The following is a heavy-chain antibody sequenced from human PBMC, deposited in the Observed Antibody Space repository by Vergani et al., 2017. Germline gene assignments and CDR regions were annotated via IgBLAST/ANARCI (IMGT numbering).Heavy chain of an antibody. CDR3: ARATGSYWSSTSCYLGRADPFLSRPKDYYYYGMDV. V-gene: IGHV4-61*02. D-gene: IGHD2-2*01. CDR2: IYTSWST. J-gene: IGHJ6*02. CDR1: GGSISSGSYY. Sequence: QVQLQESGPGLVKPSQTLSLTCTVSGGSISSGSYYWSWIRQPAGKGLEWIGRIYTSWSTNYNPSLKSRVTISVDTSKNQFSLKLSSVTAADTAVYYCARATGSYWSSTSCYLGRADPFLSRPKDYYYYGMDVWGQGTTVTVSS.